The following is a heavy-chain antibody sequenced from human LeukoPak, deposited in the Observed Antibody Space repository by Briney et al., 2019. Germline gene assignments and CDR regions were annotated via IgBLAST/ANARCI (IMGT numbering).Heavy chain of an antibody. V-gene: IGHV3-23*01. J-gene: IGHJ4*02. CDR1: GFRFSSYA. CDR2: ITGSGANT. Sequence: GGSLRLSCAASGFRFSSYAMNWVRQAPGKGLEWVSAITGSGANTYSADSVKGRFTISRDNSENTLFLQMNSLRAEDTAVYYCATSPGAFPRSYDYWGQGTLVTVSS. D-gene: IGHD4-17*01. CDR3: ATSPGAFPRSYDY.